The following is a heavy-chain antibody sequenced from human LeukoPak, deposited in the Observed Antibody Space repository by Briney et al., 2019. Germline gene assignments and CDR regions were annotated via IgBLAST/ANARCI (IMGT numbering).Heavy chain of an antibody. CDR3: ARSIAARPPRDDY. D-gene: IGHD6-6*01. V-gene: IGHV3-23*01. J-gene: IGHJ4*02. Sequence: GGSLRLSCAASGFTLSSYAMSWVRQAPGKGLEWVSAISGSGGSTYYADSVKGRFTISRDNAKNSLYLQMNSLRAEDTAVYYCARSIAARPPRDDYWGQGTLVTVSS. CDR1: GFTLSSYA. CDR2: ISGSGGST.